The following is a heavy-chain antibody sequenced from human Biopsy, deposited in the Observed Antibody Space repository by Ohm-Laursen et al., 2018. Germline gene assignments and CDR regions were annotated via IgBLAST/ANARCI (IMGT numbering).Heavy chain of an antibody. CDR1: GDSVTKYY. J-gene: IGHJ6*02. CDR3: ARDSGILNYGNFKYYHYYGMDV. V-gene: IGHV4-59*02. CDR2: IYYSVKT. Sequence: PSQTLSPTCTVSGDSVTKYYWSWIRQPPGKGLEWIGHIYYSVKTNYNPSLQSRVSISVDTSRNQVSLTLSSVTAADTAVYYCARDSGILNYGNFKYYHYYGMDVWGQGTKVTVSS. D-gene: IGHD4-11*01.